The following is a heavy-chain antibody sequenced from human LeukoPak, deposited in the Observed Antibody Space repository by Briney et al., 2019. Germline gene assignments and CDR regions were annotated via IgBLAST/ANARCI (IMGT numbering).Heavy chain of an antibody. CDR3: ARHGGGSTNFDY. D-gene: IGHD1-26*01. J-gene: IGHJ4*02. V-gene: IGHV5-10-1*01. CDR2: IDPSDSYA. CDR1: GYSFTSYW. Sequence: GESLKISCKGSGYSFTSYWINWVRQMPGKGLEWMGRIDPSDSYANYSPSFQGHVTISADNSITTAYLQWSSLKASDTAMYYCARHGGGSTNFDYWGQGTLVTVSS.